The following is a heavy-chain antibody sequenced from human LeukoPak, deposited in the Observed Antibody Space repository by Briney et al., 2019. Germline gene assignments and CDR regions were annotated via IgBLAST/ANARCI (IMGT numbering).Heavy chain of an antibody. J-gene: IGHJ4*02. CDR3: ARDVGYYDFWSGYYGRKRRNY. D-gene: IGHD3-3*01. CDR1: GVTSADYA. CDR2: IYSNRQKI. Sequence: PPGGSLRLSCTASGVTSADYAMHWVRQAPGKGLEWVSGIYSNRQKIDYADSVKGRFIISRDDAKNSLFLQMNSLRAEDTAVYYCARDVGYYDFWSGYYGRKRRNYWGQGTLVTVSS. V-gene: IGHV3-9*02.